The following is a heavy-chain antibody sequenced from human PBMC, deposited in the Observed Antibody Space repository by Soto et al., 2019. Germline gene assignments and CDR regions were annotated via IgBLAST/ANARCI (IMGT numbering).Heavy chain of an antibody. D-gene: IGHD3-22*01. J-gene: IGHJ5*02. CDR2: ISYDGNNK. V-gene: IGHV3-30-3*01. CDR3: ASSSGSGYQNFFDP. CDR1: GFNFNSYA. Sequence: GGSLRLSCAASGFNFNSYAMHWVRQAPGEGLGWVAVISYDGNNKCYADSVRGRFTISRDNSKNTLYLQMNSLRTEDTAVYYCASSSGSGYQNFFDPWGQGSLVTVSS.